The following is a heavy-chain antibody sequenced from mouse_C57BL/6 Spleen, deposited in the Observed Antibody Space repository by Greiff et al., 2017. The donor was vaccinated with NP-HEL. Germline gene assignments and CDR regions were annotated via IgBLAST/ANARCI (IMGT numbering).Heavy chain of an antibody. Sequence: QVQLKQSGAELAKPGASVKLSCKASGYTFTSYWMHWVKQRPGQGLEWIGYINPSSGYTKYNQKFKDKATLTADKSSSTAYMQLSSLTYEDSAVYYCERYYDYDRAWFAYWGQGTLVTVSA. CDR3: ERYYDYDRAWFAY. CDR1: GYTFTSYW. V-gene: IGHV1-7*01. J-gene: IGHJ3*01. CDR2: INPSSGYT. D-gene: IGHD2-4*01.